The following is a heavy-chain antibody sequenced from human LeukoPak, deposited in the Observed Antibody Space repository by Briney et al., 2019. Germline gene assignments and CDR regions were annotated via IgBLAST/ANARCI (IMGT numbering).Heavy chain of an antibody. Sequence: GGSLRLSCAASGFTFSSYRMNWVRQAPGQGLEWVSSISSSSSYIYHAASVQGRFTISIDNAKHSLYLQMNSLRAEDTGVYYCARDPYSGSFSDAFDIWGQGTMVTVSS. CDR2: ISSSSSYI. CDR1: GFTFSSYR. J-gene: IGHJ3*02. D-gene: IGHD1-26*01. CDR3: ARDPYSGSFSDAFDI. V-gene: IGHV3-21*01.